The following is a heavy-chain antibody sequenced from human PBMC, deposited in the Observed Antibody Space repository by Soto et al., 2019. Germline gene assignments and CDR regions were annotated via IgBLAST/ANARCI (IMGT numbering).Heavy chain of an antibody. CDR1: GYTFTSYA. CDR3: ARSIVVVTALDY. V-gene: IGHV1-3*01. D-gene: IGHD2-21*02. Sequence: GTSVKLSCKDSGYTFTSYAMHWVRQAPGQRLEWMGWINAGNGNTKYSQKFQGRVTITRDTSASTAYMELSSLRSEDTAVYYCARSIVVVTALDYWGQGTLVTSPQ. CDR2: INAGNGNT. J-gene: IGHJ4*02.